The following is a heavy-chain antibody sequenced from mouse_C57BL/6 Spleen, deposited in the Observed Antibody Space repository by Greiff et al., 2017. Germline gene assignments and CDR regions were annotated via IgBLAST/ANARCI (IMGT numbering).Heavy chain of an antibody. CDR3: ARGYYGSSYYFDY. Sequence: VMLVESGAELARPGASVKLSCKASGYTFTSYGISWVKQRTGQGLEWIGEIYPRSGNTYYNEKFKGKATLTADKSSSTAYMELRSLTSEDSAVYFCARGYYGSSYYFDYWGQGTTLTVSS. CDR2: IYPRSGNT. CDR1: GYTFTSYG. V-gene: IGHV1-81*01. J-gene: IGHJ2*01. D-gene: IGHD1-1*01.